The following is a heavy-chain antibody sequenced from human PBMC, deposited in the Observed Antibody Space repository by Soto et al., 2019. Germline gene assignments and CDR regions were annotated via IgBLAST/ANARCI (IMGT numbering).Heavy chain of an antibody. CDR1: GYTFTSYV. CDR3: ARSRSPFDY. D-gene: IGHD2-15*01. J-gene: IGHJ4*02. Sequence: ASVKVSCKASGYTFTSYVISWVRQAPGQGLEWMGIINPSGGSTSYAQKFQGRVTMTRDTSTSTVYMELSSLRSEDTAVYYCARSRSPFDYWGQGTLVTVSS. V-gene: IGHV1-46*01. CDR2: INPSGGST.